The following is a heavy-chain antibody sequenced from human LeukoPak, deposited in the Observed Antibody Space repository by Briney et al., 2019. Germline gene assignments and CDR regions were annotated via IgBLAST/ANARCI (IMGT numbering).Heavy chain of an antibody. Sequence: PGGSLRLSCAASKFTFSTYWMTWVRQAPGKGLEWVANINQDGSEKNYVDSVKGQFTVSRDNAKNSLFLQMNSLRAEDTAVYYCATYRVRHLNGLDYWGRGTLVTVSS. CDR2: INQDGSEK. CDR1: KFTFSTYW. J-gene: IGHJ4*02. CDR3: ATYRVRHLNGLDY. D-gene: IGHD5/OR15-5a*01. V-gene: IGHV3-7*01.